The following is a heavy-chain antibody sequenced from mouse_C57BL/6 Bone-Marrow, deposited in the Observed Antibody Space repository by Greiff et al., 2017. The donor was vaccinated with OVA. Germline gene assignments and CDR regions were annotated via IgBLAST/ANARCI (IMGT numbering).Heavy chain of an antibody. CDR3: TRLDWYFDV. J-gene: IGHJ1*03. Sequence: EVKVVESGEGLVKPGGSLKLSCAASGFTFSSYAMSWVRQTPEKRLEWVAYISSGGDYIYYADTVKGRFTISRDNARNTLYLQMSSLKSEDTAMYYCTRLDWYFDVWGTGTTVTVSS. V-gene: IGHV5-9-1*02. CDR2: ISSGGDYI. CDR1: GFTFSSYA.